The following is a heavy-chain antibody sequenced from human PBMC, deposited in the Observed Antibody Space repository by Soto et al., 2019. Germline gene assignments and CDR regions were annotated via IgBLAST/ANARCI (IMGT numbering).Heavy chain of an antibody. CDR1: GYTFTSYG. Sequence: QVQLVQSGAEVKKPGASVKVSCKASGYTFTSYGIGWVRQAPGQGLERMGWISAYNGDTDYAQELQGRVTLTTDTSTSTVYMELRSLTSDDTAVYYCAGGDSSLPGYYWGQGTLVAVCS. J-gene: IGHJ4*02. V-gene: IGHV1-18*01. D-gene: IGHD6-13*01. CDR2: ISAYNGDT. CDR3: AGGDSSLPGYY.